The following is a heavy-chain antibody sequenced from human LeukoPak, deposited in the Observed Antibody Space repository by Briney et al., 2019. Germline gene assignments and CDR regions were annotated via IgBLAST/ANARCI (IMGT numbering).Heavy chain of an antibody. CDR3: ARIGPGRDSSSWYRRVDYMDV. CDR1: GFTFSDYY. CDR2: ISSGGSTI. D-gene: IGHD6-13*01. Sequence: PGGSLRLSCAVSGFTFSDYYMSWIRQAPGKGLEWVSYISSGGSTISHADSVKGRFTISRDNAKNSLYLQMNSLRAEDTAVYYCARIGPGRDSSSWYRRVDYMDVWGKGTTVTVSS. J-gene: IGHJ6*03. V-gene: IGHV3-11*04.